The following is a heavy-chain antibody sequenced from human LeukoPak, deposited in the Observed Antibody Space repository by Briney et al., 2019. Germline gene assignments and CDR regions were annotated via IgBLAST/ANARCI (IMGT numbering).Heavy chain of an antibody. CDR2: IYTSGST. CDR3: ARDYLRYSNSWYRHGAFDI. Sequence: TSETLSLTCTVSGGSISSGSYYWSWIRQPAGKGLEWIGRIYTSGSTNYNPSLKSRVTLSLDTSNNQFSLKLRFVTAADTAVYFCARDYLRYSNSWYRHGAFDIWGQGTMVTVSS. CDR1: GGSISSGSYY. V-gene: IGHV4-61*02. J-gene: IGHJ3*02. D-gene: IGHD6-13*01.